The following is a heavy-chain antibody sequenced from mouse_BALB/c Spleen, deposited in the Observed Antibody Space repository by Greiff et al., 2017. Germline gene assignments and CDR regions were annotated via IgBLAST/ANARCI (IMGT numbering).Heavy chain of an antibody. CDR3: ARYDYDG. CDR2: INPSTGYT. D-gene: IGHD2-4*01. CDR1: GYTFTSYW. Sequence: VKVVESGAELAKPGASVKMSCKASGYTFTSYWMHWVKQRPGQGLEWIGYINPSTGYTEYNQKFKDKATLTADKSSSTAYMQLSSLTSEDSAVYYCARYDYDGWGQGTLVTVSA. V-gene: IGHV1-7*01. J-gene: IGHJ3*02.